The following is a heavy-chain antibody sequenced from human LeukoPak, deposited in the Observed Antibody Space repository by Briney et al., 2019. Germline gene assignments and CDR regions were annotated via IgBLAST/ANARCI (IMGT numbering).Heavy chain of an antibody. D-gene: IGHD2-2*02. CDR3: ARGLPAAI. V-gene: IGHV3-48*01. CDR1: GFTFSSYS. CDR2: ISSSSSTI. J-gene: IGHJ4*02. Sequence: PGGSLRLSCAASGFTFSSYSMNWVRQAPGKGLEWVSYISSSSSTIYYADSAKGRFTISRDNAKNSLYLQMNSLRAEDTAVYYCARGLPAAIWGQGTLVTVSS.